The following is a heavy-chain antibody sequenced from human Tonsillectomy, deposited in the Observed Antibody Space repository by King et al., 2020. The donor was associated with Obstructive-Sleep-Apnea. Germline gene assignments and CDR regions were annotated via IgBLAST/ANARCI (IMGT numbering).Heavy chain of an antibody. J-gene: IGHJ4*02. CDR1: GGSISSGDYY. V-gene: IGHV4-30-4*01. CDR2: IYYSGRT. CDR3: ARGYDHYYGSGSYYPD. Sequence: QLQESGPGLVKPSQTLSLTCTVSGGSISSGDYYWSWIRQPPGKGLEWIGYIYYSGRTYHNPSPKSRVTISVDTSKNQFSLKLGSGTAADTAVYYCARGYDHYYGSGSYYPDWGQGTLVTVSS. D-gene: IGHD3-10*01.